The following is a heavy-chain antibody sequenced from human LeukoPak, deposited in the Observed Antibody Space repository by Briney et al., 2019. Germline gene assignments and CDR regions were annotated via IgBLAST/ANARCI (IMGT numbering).Heavy chain of an antibody. J-gene: IGHJ4*02. Sequence: ESGPTLANPTQTLTLTCTFSGFSLSTSGVGVGWIRQPPGKALEWLALIYWNDDKRYSPSLKSRLTITKDTSKNQVVLTMTNMDPVDTATYYCAHMALNYDILTGYYPLFDYWGQGTLVTVSS. CDR3: AHMALNYDILTGYYPLFDY. CDR2: IYWNDDK. V-gene: IGHV2-5*01. D-gene: IGHD3-9*01. CDR1: GFSLSTSGVG.